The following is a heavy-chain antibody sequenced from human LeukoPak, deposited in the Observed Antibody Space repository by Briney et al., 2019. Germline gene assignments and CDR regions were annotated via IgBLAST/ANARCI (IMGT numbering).Heavy chain of an antibody. CDR1: GFTFDDYA. CDR2: INWNSDSI. V-gene: IGHV3-9*01. D-gene: IGHD5-12*01. J-gene: IGHJ4*02. CDR3: AINGGGDSGYGNFDY. Sequence: PGRSLRLSCAVSGFTFDDYAMHWVRQVPGKGLEWVSGINWNSDSIGYADSVKGRFTTSRDNAKNCLYLQMNSLRAEDTAFYYCAINGGGDSGYGNFDYWGQGTLVTVSS.